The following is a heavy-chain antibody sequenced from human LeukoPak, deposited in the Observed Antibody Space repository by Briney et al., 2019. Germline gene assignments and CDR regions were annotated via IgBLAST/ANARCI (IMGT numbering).Heavy chain of an antibody. CDR3: ARADPIAAAGFNWFDP. Sequence: AGSLRLSCAASGFTFSSYAMSWVRQAPGKGLEWISVIYSGGSTYYADSVKGRFTISRDNSKNTPYLQMNSLRAEDTAVYYCARADPIAAAGFNWFDPWGQGTLVTVSS. J-gene: IGHJ5*02. V-gene: IGHV3-53*01. D-gene: IGHD6-13*01. CDR2: IYSGGST. CDR1: GFTFSSYA.